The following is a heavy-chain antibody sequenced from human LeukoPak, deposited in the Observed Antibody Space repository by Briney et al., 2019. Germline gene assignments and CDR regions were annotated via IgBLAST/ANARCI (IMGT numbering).Heavy chain of an antibody. Sequence: TGGSLRLSCAASGFTFSSYAMSWVRQAPGKGLEWVSAISGSGVSTYYADSVKGRFTISRDNSKNTLYLQMNSLRVEDTAVYYCARQIYCTNGICYRKYYFDYWGQGTLVTVSS. CDR2: ISGSGVST. V-gene: IGHV3-23*01. D-gene: IGHD2-8*01. CDR1: GFTFSSYA. J-gene: IGHJ4*02. CDR3: ARQIYCTNGICYRKYYFDY.